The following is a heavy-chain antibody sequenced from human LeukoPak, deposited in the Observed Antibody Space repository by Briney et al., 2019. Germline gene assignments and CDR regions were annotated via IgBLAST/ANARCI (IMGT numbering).Heavy chain of an antibody. Sequence: GESLKISCQGSGHRFSNYWIAWVRQVPAKGREWMGVTGASDTRYSPSFEGQVTMAVDKSINTAYLQWSSLKASDTAIYYCARHFGTGTPFDFWGQGTLVTVSS. D-gene: IGHD3/OR15-3a*01. CDR3: ARHFGTGTPFDF. V-gene: IGHV5-51*01. J-gene: IGHJ4*02. CDR1: GHRFSNYW. CDR2: TGASDT.